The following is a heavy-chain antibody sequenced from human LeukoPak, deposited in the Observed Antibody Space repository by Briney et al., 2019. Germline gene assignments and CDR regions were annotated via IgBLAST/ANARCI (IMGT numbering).Heavy chain of an antibody. V-gene: IGHV1-18*01. CDR3: ASYITSRDGYNS. D-gene: IGHD5-24*01. Sequence: ASVKVSCKASGYTFTSYGISWVRQAPGQGLEWMGWISAYNGNTNYAQKFQGRVTMTRDTSTSTAYMELSRLRSDDTAVYYCASYITSRDGYNSWGQGTLVTVSS. J-gene: IGHJ5*02. CDR1: GYTFTSYG. CDR2: ISAYNGNT.